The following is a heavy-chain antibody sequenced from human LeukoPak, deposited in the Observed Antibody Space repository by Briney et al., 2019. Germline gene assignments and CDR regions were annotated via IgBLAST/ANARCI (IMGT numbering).Heavy chain of an antibody. Sequence: PGGSLRLSCAASGFTFSNYYMNWVRQAPGKGLEWVSYISGSSSTMYYADSVKGRFTISRDNAKNSLYLQVYSLRAEDTAVYYCARAPYSSSWYGFDYWGQGTLVTVSS. J-gene: IGHJ4*02. CDR3: ARAPYSSSWYGFDY. CDR1: GFTFSNYY. D-gene: IGHD6-13*01. CDR2: ISGSSSTM. V-gene: IGHV3-48*01.